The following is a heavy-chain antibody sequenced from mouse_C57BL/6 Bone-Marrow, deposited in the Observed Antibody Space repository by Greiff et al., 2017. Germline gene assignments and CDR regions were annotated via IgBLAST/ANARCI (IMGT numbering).Heavy chain of an antibody. CDR1: GYTFPSHW. CDR3: ARPKAY. V-gene: IGHV1-56*01. Sequence: VQLQQSGPELVRPGASVKISCKAPGYTFPSHWMQWVRQRPGQGLEWIGEIFPGSGSTYYNEKFKGKATLTVDTSSSTAYMQLSSLTSEGSAVYLCARPKAYWGQGTLVSISA. CDR2: IFPGSGST. J-gene: IGHJ3*01.